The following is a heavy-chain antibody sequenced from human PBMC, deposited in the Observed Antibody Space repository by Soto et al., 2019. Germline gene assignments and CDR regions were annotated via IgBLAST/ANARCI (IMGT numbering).Heavy chain of an antibody. CDR2: IYYSGST. J-gene: IGHJ3*02. V-gene: IGHV4-39*01. Sequence: PPETLSLTCTVFGGSIRSSRYSWGWIRQPPGKGLEWIWSIYYSGSTYYDPSLKTRVTLSVYTSKTQFSVKLSSVTAADTSVYYCATFSKYFAFDIWGQGTMATASS. CDR1: GGSIRSSRYS. CDR3: ATFSKYFAFDI. D-gene: IGHD3-10*01.